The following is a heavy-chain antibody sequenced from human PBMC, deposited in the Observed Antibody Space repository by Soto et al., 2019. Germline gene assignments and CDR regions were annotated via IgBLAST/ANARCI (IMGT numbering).Heavy chain of an antibody. J-gene: IGHJ4*02. V-gene: IGHV3-23*01. CDR3: ASSNVLRFLEWLPTNY. Sequence: EVQLLESGGGLVQPGGSLRLSCAASGFTFSSYAMSWVRQAPGKGLEWVSAISGSGGSTYYADSVKGRFTISRDNSKNKLYRQMNSLRAEDTAVYYCASSNVLRFLEWLPTNYWGQGTLVTVSS. D-gene: IGHD3-3*01. CDR2: ISGSGGST. CDR1: GFTFSSYA.